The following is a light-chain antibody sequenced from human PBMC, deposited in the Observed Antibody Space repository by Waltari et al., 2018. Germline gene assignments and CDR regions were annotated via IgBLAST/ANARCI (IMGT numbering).Light chain of an antibody. V-gene: IGKV1-5*03. Sequence: DIQMTQSPSPLSASVGDSVIMSCRASQTVDSWLAWYQQKPGQAPKLLIYKASSLESGVPSRFSGSGSGTEFTLTISSLQPDDFATYYCQQYISYPWTFGQGTKVEIK. J-gene: IGKJ1*01. CDR3: QQYISYPWT. CDR1: QTVDSW. CDR2: KAS.